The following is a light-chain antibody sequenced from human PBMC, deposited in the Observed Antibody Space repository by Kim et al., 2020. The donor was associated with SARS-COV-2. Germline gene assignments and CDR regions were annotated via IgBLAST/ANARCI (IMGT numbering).Light chain of an antibody. CDR1: QGISNS. Sequence: DIQMTQSPSSLSASVGDRVTITCRASQGISNSLAWYQQKPGKAPKLLLYAASRLQGGVPSRFSGSGSGTDFTLTISSLQPEDFATYYCQHYYNTFTFGPGTKVDIK. CDR3: QHYYNTFT. V-gene: IGKV1-NL1*01. CDR2: AAS. J-gene: IGKJ3*01.